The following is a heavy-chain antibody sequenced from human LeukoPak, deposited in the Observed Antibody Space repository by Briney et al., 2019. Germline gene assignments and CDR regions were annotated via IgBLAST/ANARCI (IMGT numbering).Heavy chain of an antibody. D-gene: IGHD6-13*01. Sequence: ASVKVSCKASGYTFTSYGSSWVRQAPGQGLEWMGWISAYNGNTNYAQKLQGRVTMTTDTSTSTAYMELRSLRSDDTAVYYCAREWLHSSSWYQYYHYGMDVWGQGTTVTVSS. J-gene: IGHJ6*02. CDR1: GYTFTSYG. CDR2: ISAYNGNT. CDR3: AREWLHSSSWYQYYHYGMDV. V-gene: IGHV1-18*01.